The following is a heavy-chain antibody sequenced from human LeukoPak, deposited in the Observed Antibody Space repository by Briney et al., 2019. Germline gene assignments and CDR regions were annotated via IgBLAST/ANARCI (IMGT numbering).Heavy chain of an antibody. CDR2: IYYSGST. J-gene: IGHJ4*02. CDR1: GGSISSGDYY. Sequence: SETLSLTCTVSGGSISSGDYYWSWIRQPPGKGLEWIGYIYYSGSTYYNPSLKSRVTISVDTSKNQFSLKLISVTAADTAVYYCARPSGYDFWSGYYRSDYWGQGTLVTVSS. V-gene: IGHV4-30-4*08. D-gene: IGHD3-3*01. CDR3: ARPSGYDFWSGYYRSDY.